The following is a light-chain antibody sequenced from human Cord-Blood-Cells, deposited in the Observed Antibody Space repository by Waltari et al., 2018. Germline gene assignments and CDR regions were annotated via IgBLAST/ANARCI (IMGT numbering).Light chain of an antibody. CDR1: RSDVGGYNY. V-gene: IGLV2-8*01. Sequence: QSALTQPPSASGSPGQSVTISCTGTRSDVGGYNYVSWYQQHPGKAPKLMIYEVSKWPSGVPDRFSGSKSGNTASLTVSGLQAEDEADYYCSSYAGSNNYVFGTGTKVTVL. J-gene: IGLJ1*01. CDR3: SSYAGSNNYV. CDR2: EVS.